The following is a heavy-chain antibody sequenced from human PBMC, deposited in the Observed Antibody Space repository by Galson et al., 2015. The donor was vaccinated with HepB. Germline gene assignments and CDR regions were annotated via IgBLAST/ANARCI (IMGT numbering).Heavy chain of an antibody. Sequence: SLRLSCAASGFTFSSYAMSWVRQAPGKGLEWVSAISGSGGSTYYADSVKGRFTISRDNSKNTLYLQMNSLRAEDTAVYYCAKDPHRMVRYHDAFDIWGQGTMVTVSS. CDR2: ISGSGGST. V-gene: IGHV3-23*01. CDR3: AKDPHRMVRYHDAFDI. CDR1: GFTFSSYA. J-gene: IGHJ3*02. D-gene: IGHD3-10*01.